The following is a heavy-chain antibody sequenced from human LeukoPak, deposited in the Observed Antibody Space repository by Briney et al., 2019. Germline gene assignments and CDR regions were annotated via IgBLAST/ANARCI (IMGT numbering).Heavy chain of an antibody. V-gene: IGHV1-69*13. J-gene: IGHJ4*02. Sequence: SVKVSCTASGGTFISYAISWVRQAPGQGLEWMGGIIPIFATANYAQKFQGRVTITADESTSTAYMELSSLRSEDTAVYYCARGPITTRSHFDYWGQGTLVTVSS. CDR2: IIPIFATA. CDR3: ARGPITTRSHFDY. D-gene: IGHD3-22*01. CDR1: GGTFISYA.